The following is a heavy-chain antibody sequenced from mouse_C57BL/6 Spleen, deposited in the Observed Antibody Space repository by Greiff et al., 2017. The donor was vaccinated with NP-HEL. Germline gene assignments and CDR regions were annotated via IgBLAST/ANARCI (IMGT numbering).Heavy chain of an antibody. D-gene: IGHD3-2*02. J-gene: IGHJ2*01. Sequence: QVQLQQPGAELVMPGASVKLSCKASGYTFTSYWMHWVKQRPGQGLEWIGEIDPSDSYTNYNQKFKGKSTLTVDKSSSTAYMQLSSLTSEDSAVYYCARGRSGYVNYFDYWGQGTTLTVSS. V-gene: IGHV1-69*01. CDR2: IDPSDSYT. CDR1: GYTFTSYW. CDR3: ARGRSGYVNYFDY.